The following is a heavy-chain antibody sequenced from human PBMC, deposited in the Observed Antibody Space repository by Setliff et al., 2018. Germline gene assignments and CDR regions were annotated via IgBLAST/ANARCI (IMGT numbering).Heavy chain of an antibody. V-gene: IGHV1-18*01. CDR2: IRPYIGHT. Sequence: ASVKVSCKASGYNLDDFGINWLRQAPGQGPEWMGWIRPYIGHTIYAQKFQGRVTMTTDAPTSTAYMELTSLRHDDTAVYYCARVVAHTHFYDRSDYYFDGLDIWGQGAKVTV. CDR1: GYNLDDFG. J-gene: IGHJ3*02. D-gene: IGHD3-22*01. CDR3: ARVVAHTHFYDRSDYYFDGLDI.